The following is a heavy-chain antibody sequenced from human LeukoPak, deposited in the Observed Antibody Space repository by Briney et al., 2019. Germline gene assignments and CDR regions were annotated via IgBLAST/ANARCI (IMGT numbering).Heavy chain of an antibody. CDR3: ANAMVATPLPSNY. D-gene: IGHD5-12*01. Sequence: GSLRLSCAASGFTFSSYAMSWVRQAPGKGLEWVSAISGSGGSTYYADSVKGRFTISRDNSKNTLYLQMNSLRAEDTAVYYCANAMVATPLPSNYWGQGTLVTVSS. CDR2: ISGSGGST. V-gene: IGHV3-23*01. CDR1: GFTFSSYA. J-gene: IGHJ4*02.